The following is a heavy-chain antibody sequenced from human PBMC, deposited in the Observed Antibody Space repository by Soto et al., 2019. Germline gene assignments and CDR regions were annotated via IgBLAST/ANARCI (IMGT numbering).Heavy chain of an antibody. D-gene: IGHD5-18*01. CDR1: GFSVNATS. V-gene: IGHV3-53*01. Sequence: GGSLRLSCVVSGFSVNATSIFWVRQATGKGLEWVSLMHRGGTTDNADSVKGRFTTSRDKSKNTLYLHMNGLRVEDTAVYYCARVNTTLVDHFDCWGQGTLVTVSS. CDR3: ARVNTTLVDHFDC. CDR2: MHRGGTT. J-gene: IGHJ4*02.